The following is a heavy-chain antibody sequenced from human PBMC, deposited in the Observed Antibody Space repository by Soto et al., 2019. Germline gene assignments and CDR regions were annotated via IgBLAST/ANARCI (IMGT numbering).Heavy chain of an antibody. J-gene: IGHJ5*02. V-gene: IGHV4-4*07. D-gene: IGHD1-1*01. CDR3: VRDGTKTLRDWFDP. Sequence: ASETLSLTCTVSGASISGFYWSWIRKSAGKGLEWIGRIYATGTTDYNPSLKSRVMMSVDTSKKQFSLKLRSVTAADTAVYYCVRDGTKTLRDWFDPWGQGISVTVAS. CDR2: IYATGTT. CDR1: GASISGFY.